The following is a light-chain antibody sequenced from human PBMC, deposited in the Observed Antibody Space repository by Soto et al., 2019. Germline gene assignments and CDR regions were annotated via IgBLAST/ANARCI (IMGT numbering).Light chain of an antibody. Sequence: QSALTQPASVSGSPGQSITISCTGSSSDVGGYNYVSWYQQHPGKAPKLIIYEVSNRASGVSNRFSGSKSGNTASLTISGLQAEDEADYYCSSYTSSSTLVFGGGTKVTVL. CDR3: SSYTSSSTLV. V-gene: IGLV2-14*01. J-gene: IGLJ2*01. CDR2: EVS. CDR1: SSDVGGYNY.